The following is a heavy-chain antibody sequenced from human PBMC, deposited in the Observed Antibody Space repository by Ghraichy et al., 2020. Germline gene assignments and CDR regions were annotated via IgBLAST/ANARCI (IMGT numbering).Heavy chain of an antibody. CDR3: ARDFFSSITSPNYYYGMDV. D-gene: IGHD1-14*01. V-gene: IGHV1-2*06. CDR1: GYTFTAYY. CDR2: INPNSGDA. J-gene: IGHJ6*02. Sequence: ASVKVSCKASGYTFTAYYMNWVRQAPGHGLEWMGRINPNSGDANYAQKFQGRVTVTSDTSIGTAYMEVSGLRSDDTAIYYCARDFFSSITSPNYYYGMDVWGQGTTVTVSS.